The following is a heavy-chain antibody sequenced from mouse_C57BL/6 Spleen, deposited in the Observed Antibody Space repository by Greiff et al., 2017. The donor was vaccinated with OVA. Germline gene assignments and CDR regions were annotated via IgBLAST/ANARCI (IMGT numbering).Heavy chain of an antibody. V-gene: IGHV10-1*01. D-gene: IGHD2-3*01. CDR3: VRPSYDGYFDY. J-gene: IGHJ2*01. CDR2: IRSKSNNYAT. Sequence: GGGLVQPKGSLKLSCAASGFSFNTYAMNWVRQAPGKGLEWVARIRSKSNNYATYYADSVKDRFTISRDDSESMLYLQMNNLKTEDTAMYYCVRPSYDGYFDYWGQGTTLTVSS. CDR1: GFSFNTYA.